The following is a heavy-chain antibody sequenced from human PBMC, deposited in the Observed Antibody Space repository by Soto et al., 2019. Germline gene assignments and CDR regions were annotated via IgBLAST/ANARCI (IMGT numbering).Heavy chain of an antibody. CDR2: MSSDGSRI. Sequence: QVQLVESGGGAVQPGESLRLSCVASGFDFTYYAMHWVRQAPGKGLESVAVMSSDGSRIHHTDSVKGRFTISRDNSKTTLDLKMNSLRKEDTAVYFCGKDEGGGATRGLFDYWAQGTGVSVSS. CDR1: GFDFTYYA. D-gene: IGHD1-26*01. V-gene: IGHV3-30*18. CDR3: GKDEGGGATRGLFDY. J-gene: IGHJ4*02.